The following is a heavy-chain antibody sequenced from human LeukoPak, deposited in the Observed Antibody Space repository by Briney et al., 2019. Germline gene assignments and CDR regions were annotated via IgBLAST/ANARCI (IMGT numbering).Heavy chain of an antibody. CDR2: IKSKTDGGTT. Sequence: GGSLRLSCAASGFTFSNAWMSWVRQAPGKGLEWVGLIKSKTDGGTTDYAAPVKGRFTISRDDTKNTLYLQMYSLKTQDTAVYYCTTIASIPPWGQGTLVTVSS. CDR1: GFTFSNAW. J-gene: IGHJ5*02. V-gene: IGHV3-15*01. CDR3: TTIASIPP.